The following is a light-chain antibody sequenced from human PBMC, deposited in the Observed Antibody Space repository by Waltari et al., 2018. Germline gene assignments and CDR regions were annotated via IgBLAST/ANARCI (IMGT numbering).Light chain of an antibody. CDR1: TRDVGRYNY. CDR2: EVT. J-gene: IGLJ2*01. V-gene: IGLV2-14*01. CDR3: SSYTSIKTPYVV. Sequence: QSALTQPASVSGSPGQSITISCTGTTRDVGRYNYVSWYQCHPGKAPELIIYEVTNRPSWFSVRFAGSKSGNTASLGISGLQPEDEADYYCSSYTSIKTPYVVFGGGTKVTVL.